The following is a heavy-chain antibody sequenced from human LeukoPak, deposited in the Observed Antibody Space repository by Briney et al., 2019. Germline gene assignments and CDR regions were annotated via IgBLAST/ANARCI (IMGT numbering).Heavy chain of an antibody. Sequence: GGSLRLSCAASGFTFRSYPMNWVRQAPGKGLEWVPSISSSSSYIYYADSVKGRFTISRDNAKNSLYLQMNSLRAEDTAVYFCARVSLYGSGSYGDYWGQGTLVTVSS. CDR1: GFTFRSYP. J-gene: IGHJ4*02. V-gene: IGHV3-21*01. D-gene: IGHD3-10*01. CDR2: ISSSSSYI. CDR3: ARVSLYGSGSYGDY.